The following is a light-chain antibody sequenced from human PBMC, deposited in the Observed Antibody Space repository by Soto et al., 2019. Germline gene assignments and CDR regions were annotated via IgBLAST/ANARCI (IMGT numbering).Light chain of an antibody. CDR1: XXXLXXSXXKND. V-gene: IGKV4-1*01. CDR2: WAS. J-gene: IGKJ2*01. Sequence: DIVMXQXPXXLXVSLXEXXXIXCKXSXXXLXXSXXKNDLGWYQQKPGQPPKLLIYWASTRESGVPDRFSGSGSGTDFTLTINSLQAEDVAVYYCQQYYSPPYTFGQGTKLEIK. CDR3: QQYYSPPYT.